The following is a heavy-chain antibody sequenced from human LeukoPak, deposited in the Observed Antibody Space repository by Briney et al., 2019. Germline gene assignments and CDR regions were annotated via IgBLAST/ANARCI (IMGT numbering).Heavy chain of an antibody. Sequence: PSETLSLTCTVSGGSISSGGYYWSWIRQHPGKGLEWIGYIYYSGSTYYNPSLKSRVTISVDTPKNQFSLKLSSVTAADTAVYYCARDVRPSDWFDPWGQGTLVTVSS. V-gene: IGHV4-31*03. CDR2: IYYSGST. D-gene: IGHD2-8*01. CDR1: GGSISSGGYY. J-gene: IGHJ5*02. CDR3: ARDVRPSDWFDP.